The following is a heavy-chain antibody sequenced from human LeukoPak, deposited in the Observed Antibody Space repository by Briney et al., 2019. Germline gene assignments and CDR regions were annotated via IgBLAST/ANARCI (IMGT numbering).Heavy chain of an antibody. CDR1: GFTFSSYA. J-gene: IGHJ4*02. CDR2: ISSSSSYI. D-gene: IGHD2-2*01. V-gene: IGHV3-21*01. CDR3: ARDLAGYHDY. Sequence: PGGSLRLSCAASGFTFSSYAMSWVRQAPGKGLEWVSSISSSSSYIYYADSVKGRFTISRDNAKNSLYLQMNSLRAEDTAVYYCARDLAGYHDYWGQGTLVTVSS.